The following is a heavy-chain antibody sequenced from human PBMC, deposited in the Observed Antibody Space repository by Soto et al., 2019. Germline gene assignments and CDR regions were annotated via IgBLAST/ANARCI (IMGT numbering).Heavy chain of an antibody. V-gene: IGHV4-31*03. J-gene: IGHJ5*02. CDR3: ARAPTTYYYDSSGTTRRGDWFDP. Sequence: QVQLQESGPGLVKPSQTLSLTCTVSGGSISSGGYYWSWIRQHPGKGLEWIGYIYYSGSTYYNPSLKGRVTISVDTAKNQFSLKLSSVTAADTAVYYCARAPTTYYYDSSGTTRRGDWFDPWGQGTLVTVSS. D-gene: IGHD3-22*01. CDR2: IYYSGST. CDR1: GGSISSGGYY.